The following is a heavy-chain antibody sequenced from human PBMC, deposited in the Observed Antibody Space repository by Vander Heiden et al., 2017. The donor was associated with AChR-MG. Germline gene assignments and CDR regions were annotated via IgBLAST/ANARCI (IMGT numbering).Heavy chain of an antibody. J-gene: IGHJ5*02. CDR2: ISDSGGST. V-gene: IGHV3-23*01. CDR3: AKAASCGVVGKFDP. Sequence: EVQLLESGGGLVQPGGSLRLSCAASGFTFGSYAMSWVRQAPGKGLEWVAVISDSGGSTYYADSVKGRFTISRDNSKNTLYLQMNSLRAEDTAVYYCAKAASCGVVGKFDPWGQGTLVTVSS. CDR1: GFTFGSYA. D-gene: IGHD3-3*01.